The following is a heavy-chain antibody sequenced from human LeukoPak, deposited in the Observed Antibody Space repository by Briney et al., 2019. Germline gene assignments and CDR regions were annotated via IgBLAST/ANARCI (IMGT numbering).Heavy chain of an antibody. CDR3: AKDHDGSAFALDY. Sequence: GGSLRLSCAASGFTFDDYAMHWVRQAPGKGLEWVSGISWDGGSRYYADSVKGRFTISRDNSKNSLYLQMNSLRTEDTALYYCAKDHDGSAFALDYWGQGTLVTVSS. D-gene: IGHD3-22*01. CDR1: GFTFDDYA. J-gene: IGHJ4*02. CDR2: ISWDGGSR. V-gene: IGHV3-43*02.